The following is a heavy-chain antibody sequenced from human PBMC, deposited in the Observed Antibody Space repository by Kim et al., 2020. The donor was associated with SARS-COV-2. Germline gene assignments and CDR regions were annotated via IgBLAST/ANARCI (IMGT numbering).Heavy chain of an antibody. V-gene: IGHV4-34*01. CDR1: GGSFSGYY. CDR2: INHSGST. D-gene: IGHD3-9*01. CDR3: ARADDILTGYPFDY. Sequence: SETLSLTCAVYGGSFSGYYWSWIRQPPGKGLEWIGEINHSGSTNYNPSLKSRVTISVDTSKNQFSLKLSSVTAADTAVDYCARADDILTGYPFDYWGQGTLVTGSS. J-gene: IGHJ4*02.